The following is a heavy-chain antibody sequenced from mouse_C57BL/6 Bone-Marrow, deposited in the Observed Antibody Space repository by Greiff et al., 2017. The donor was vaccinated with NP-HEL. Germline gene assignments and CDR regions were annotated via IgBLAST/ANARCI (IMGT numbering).Heavy chain of an antibody. CDR3: ARKDYYGSTDY. D-gene: IGHD1-1*01. J-gene: IGHJ2*01. V-gene: IGHV1-69*01. Sequence: QVQLQQPGAELVMPGASVKLSCKASGYTFTSYWMHWVKQRPGPGLEWIGEIDPSDSYTNYNQKFKGKSTLTVDKSSSTAYMQLSSLTSEDSAVYYCARKDYYGSTDYWGQGTTLTVSS. CDR2: IDPSDSYT. CDR1: GYTFTSYW.